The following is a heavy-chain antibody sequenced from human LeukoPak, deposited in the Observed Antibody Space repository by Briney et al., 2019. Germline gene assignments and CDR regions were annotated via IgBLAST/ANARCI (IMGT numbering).Heavy chain of an antibody. J-gene: IGHJ4*02. Sequence: GGSLRLSCAASGFPLNAYLMTWVRQAPGKGLEWVANIKQDGDTKYYVDSVKGRFTISRENAMNSLYLQMNSLRAEDTAIYNCASSLPYGTTWYGRSDFWGQGTLVTVSS. D-gene: IGHD6-13*01. V-gene: IGHV3-7*03. CDR3: ASSLPYGTTWYGRSDF. CDR2: IKQDGDTK. CDR1: GFPLNAYL.